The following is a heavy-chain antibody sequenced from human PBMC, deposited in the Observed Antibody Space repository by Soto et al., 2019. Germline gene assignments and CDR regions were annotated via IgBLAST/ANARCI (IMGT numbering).Heavy chain of an antibody. CDR3: ARRHYDLWDSPFDY. J-gene: IGHJ4*02. Sequence: QLQLQESGPGLVEPSETLSLTCSVSGGSISSSSYYWGWIRQPPGKGLEWIGTIYYSGSTQYNPSLRSRVTISVDTSRNQFSLKLWSVTAADTAVYYCARRHYDLWDSPFDYWGQGALVTVSS. V-gene: IGHV4-39*01. CDR2: IYYSGST. CDR1: GGSISSSSYY. D-gene: IGHD3-3*01.